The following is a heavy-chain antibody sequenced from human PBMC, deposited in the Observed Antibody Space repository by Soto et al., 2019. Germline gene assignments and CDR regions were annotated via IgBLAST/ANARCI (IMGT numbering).Heavy chain of an antibody. CDR2: ISLNSGSI. CDR1: VFTFDYYA. CDR3: ARGSFDHDFDI. Sequence: PGGSLRLSCAASVFTFDYYAMHWVRQAPGKCLEWFSGISLNSGSIGXADSVKGRXTISRDNAKNSXYLQMXNLRAEDTALYYCARGSFDHDFDICGQGTMVTAS. V-gene: IGHV3-9*01. D-gene: IGHD3-9*01. J-gene: IGHJ3*02.